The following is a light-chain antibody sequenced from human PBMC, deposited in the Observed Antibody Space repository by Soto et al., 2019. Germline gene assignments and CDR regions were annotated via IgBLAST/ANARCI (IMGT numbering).Light chain of an antibody. CDR2: GNS. V-gene: IGLV1-40*01. CDR3: QSYDSSLSGWV. J-gene: IGLJ3*02. CDR1: SSNIGAGYD. Sequence: QSVLTQPPSVSGARGQRVTISCTESSSNIGAGYDVHWYQQLPGTAPKLLIYGNSNRPSGVPDRFSGSKSGTSASLAITGLQAEDEADYYCQSYDSSLSGWVFGGGTMLTV.